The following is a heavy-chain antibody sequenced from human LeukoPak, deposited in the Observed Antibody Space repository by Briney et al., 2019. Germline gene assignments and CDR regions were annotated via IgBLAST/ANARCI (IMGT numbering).Heavy chain of an antibody. D-gene: IGHD5-18*01. V-gene: IGHV3-49*03. CDR3: TRTRIQLWIYFDY. J-gene: IGHJ4*02. CDR1: GFTFGDYA. CDR2: IRSKAYGGTT. Sequence: GGSLRLSCTASGFTFGDYAMSWFRQAPGKGLEWVGFIRSKAYGGTTEYAASVKGRFTISRDDSKSIAYLQMNSLKTEDTAVYYCTRTRIQLWIYFDYWGQGTLVTVSS.